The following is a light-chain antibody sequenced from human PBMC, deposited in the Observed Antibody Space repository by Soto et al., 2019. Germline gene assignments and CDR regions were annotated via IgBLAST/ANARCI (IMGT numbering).Light chain of an antibody. CDR1: SGHSSYA. CDR3: QTWGTGIVV. CDR2: LNSDGSH. J-gene: IGLJ2*01. Sequence: QLVLTQSPSASASLGASVKLTCNLSSGHSSYAIAWHQQQPEKGPRYLMKLNSDGSHGKGDGIPDRFSGSSSGAERYLTISSLQSEDEADYYCQTWGTGIVVFGGGTKVTVL. V-gene: IGLV4-69*01.